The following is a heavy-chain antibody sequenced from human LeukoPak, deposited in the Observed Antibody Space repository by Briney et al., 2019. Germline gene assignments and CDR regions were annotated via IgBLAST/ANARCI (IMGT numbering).Heavy chain of an antibody. V-gene: IGHV4-59*01. J-gene: IGHJ4*02. Sequence: SETLSLTCTVSGGSISSYYWSWIRQPPGKGLEWIGYIYYSGSTNYNPSLKSRVTISVDTSKNQFSLKLSSVTAADTAVYYCARVFVVPAAIGADYFDYWGQGTLVTVSS. CDR1: GGSISSYY. D-gene: IGHD2-2*01. CDR3: ARVFVVPAAIGADYFDY. CDR2: IYYSGST.